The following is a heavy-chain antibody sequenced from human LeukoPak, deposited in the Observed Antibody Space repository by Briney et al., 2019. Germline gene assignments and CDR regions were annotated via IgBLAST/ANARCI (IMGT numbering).Heavy chain of an antibody. J-gene: IGHJ6*03. CDR2: LNQDGSEK. CDR1: GFSFNRYY. D-gene: IGHD3-3*01. V-gene: IGHV3-7*03. CDR3: AKVGRSYDFWTGYYEEEVDYMDV. Sequence: GGSLRLSCGVSGFSFNRYYMSWVRQAPGKGLEWVANLNQDGSEKNYVDSVRGRFTISRDNAKNSLYLQMNRLRAEDTAVYYCAKVGRSYDFWTGYYEEEVDYMDVWGKGTTVTVSS.